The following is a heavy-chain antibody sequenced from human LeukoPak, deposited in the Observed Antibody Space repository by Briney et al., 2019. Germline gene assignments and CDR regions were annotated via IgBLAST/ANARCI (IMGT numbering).Heavy chain of an antibody. CDR2: INSPGTTI. CDR3: VRNDPGDN. CDR1: GFTFSSYE. V-gene: IGHV3-48*03. Sequence: GGSLRLSCAASGFTFSSYEMNWVRQAPGKGLEWVSYINSPGTTIFYADSVKGRFTISRDNAKNSLFLQMNSLRAEDTAVYYCVRNDPGDNWGQGILVTVSS. J-gene: IGHJ4*02.